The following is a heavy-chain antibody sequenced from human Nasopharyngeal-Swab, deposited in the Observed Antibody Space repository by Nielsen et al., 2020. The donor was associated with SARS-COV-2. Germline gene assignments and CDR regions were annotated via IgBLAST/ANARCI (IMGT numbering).Heavy chain of an antibody. CDR1: GFTFDDYA. J-gene: IGHJ4*02. Sequence: GGSLRLSCAASGFTFDDYAMHWVRQAPGKGLEWVSLISWDGGSTYYADSVKGRFTISRDNSKNSLYLQMNSLRAEDTALYYCAKDMVLVDIVVAPAAMPDYWGQGTLVTVSS. CDR2: ISWDGGST. CDR3: AKDMVLVDIVVAPAAMPDY. D-gene: IGHD2-2*01. V-gene: IGHV3-43D*04.